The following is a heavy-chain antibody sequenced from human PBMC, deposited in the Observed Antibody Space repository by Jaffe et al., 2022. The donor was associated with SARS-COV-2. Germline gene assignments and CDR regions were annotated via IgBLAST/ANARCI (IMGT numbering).Heavy chain of an antibody. D-gene: IGHD5-12*01. Sequence: QVQLQESGPGLVRPSETLSLTCTVSGYSISNAYYWGWIRQPPGKGLEWIGSIYHSGSTYYNPSLKSRVTILVVTSKNQFSLKLSSVTAADTAVYYCVRLLGGNDEIDYWGQGTLVTVSS. V-gene: IGHV4-38-2*02. CDR1: GYSISNAYY. J-gene: IGHJ4*02. CDR3: VRLLGGNDEIDY. CDR2: IYHSGST.